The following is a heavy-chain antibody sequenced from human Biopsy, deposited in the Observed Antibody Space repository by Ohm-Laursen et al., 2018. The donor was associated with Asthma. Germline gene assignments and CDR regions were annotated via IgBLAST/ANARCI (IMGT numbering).Heavy chain of an antibody. CDR3: ARAIGTGDWYFDV. D-gene: IGHD1-1*01. J-gene: IGHJ2*01. CDR2: IYYSGST. CDR1: GDSISSNSR. V-gene: IGHV4-4*03. Sequence: PGTLSLTCAVSGDSISSNSRWTWVRQSPGRGLEGIGEIYYSGSTNYHPSLKGRVTISVAKSKNQFSLRLTSVTAADTAVYYCARAIGTGDWYFDVWGRGTLVTVSS.